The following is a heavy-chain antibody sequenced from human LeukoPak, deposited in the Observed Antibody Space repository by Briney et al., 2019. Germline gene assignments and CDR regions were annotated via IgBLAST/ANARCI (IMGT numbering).Heavy chain of an antibody. D-gene: IGHD2-2*02. J-gene: IGHJ4*02. CDR1: GFTFSSYS. Sequence: PGGSLRLSCAASGFTFSSYSMTWVRQAPGKGLEWVSYISSSSSTIYYADSVKGRFTISRDNAKNSLYLQMNSLRAEDTAVYYCASLGCSSTSCYNYWGQGTLVTVSS. CDR2: ISSSSSTI. V-gene: IGHV3-48*01. CDR3: ASLGCSSTSCYNY.